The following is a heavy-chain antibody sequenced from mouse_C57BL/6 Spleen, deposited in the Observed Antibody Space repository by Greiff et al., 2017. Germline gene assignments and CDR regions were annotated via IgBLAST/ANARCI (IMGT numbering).Heavy chain of an antibody. V-gene: IGHV1-42*01. Sequence: EVQVVESGPELVKPGASVKISCKASGYSFTGYYMNWVKQSPEKSLEWIGEINPSTGGTTYNQKFKAKATLTVDKSSSTAYMQLKSLTSEDSAVYYCARGDYYGSSPPYYFDYWGQGTTLTVSS. CDR1: GYSFTGYY. J-gene: IGHJ2*01. CDR3: ARGDYYGSSPPYYFDY. D-gene: IGHD1-1*01. CDR2: INPSTGGT.